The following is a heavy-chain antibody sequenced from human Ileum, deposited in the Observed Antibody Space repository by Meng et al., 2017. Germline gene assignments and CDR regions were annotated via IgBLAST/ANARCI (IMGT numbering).Heavy chain of an antibody. D-gene: IGHD2-2*01. Sequence: VQLVQPGPEVKKPGASLKLPCKASGYTFTSHYMYWVRQAPGQGLEWVGIINPSGGSTSYAQKFQGRVTMTRDTSTSIVYMELSSLRSEDTAVYYCARDVVMVPSALYYFDYWGQGTLVTVSS. CDR3: ARDVVMVPSALYYFDY. V-gene: IGHV1-46*01. CDR1: GYTFTSHY. J-gene: IGHJ4*02. CDR2: INPSGGST.